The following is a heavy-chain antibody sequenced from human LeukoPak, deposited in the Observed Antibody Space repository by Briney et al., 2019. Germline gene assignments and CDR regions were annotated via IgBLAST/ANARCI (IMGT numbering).Heavy chain of an antibody. V-gene: IGHV3-66*01. CDR2: IYSGGST. CDR3: ARCSLAFFDY. D-gene: IGHD2-15*01. CDR1: GFTVRSNY. J-gene: IGHJ4*02. Sequence: PGESLRLSCAASGFTVRSNYMSWVRQAPGKGLEWVSFIYSGGSTFYADSVKGRFTISRDNSKNTLYLQMNSLRAEDTSVYYCARCSLAFFDYWGQGTLVTVSS.